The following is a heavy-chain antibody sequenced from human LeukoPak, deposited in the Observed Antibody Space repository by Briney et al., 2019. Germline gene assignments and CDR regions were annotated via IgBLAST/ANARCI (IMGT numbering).Heavy chain of an antibody. Sequence: GGSLRLSCAASGFTFSSYSMNWVRQAPGKGLEWVGFIRNKAYGGATEYAASVEGRFTISRDDSKSIAYLQMNSLKTEDTAVYYCTGDTYGSGSYIDPWGQGTLVTVSS. V-gene: IGHV3-49*04. CDR1: GFTFSSYS. CDR2: IRNKAYGGAT. D-gene: IGHD3-10*01. CDR3: TGDTYGSGSYIDP. J-gene: IGHJ5*02.